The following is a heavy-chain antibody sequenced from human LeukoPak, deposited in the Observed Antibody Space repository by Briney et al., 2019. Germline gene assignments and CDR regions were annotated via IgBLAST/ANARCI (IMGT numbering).Heavy chain of an antibody. J-gene: IGHJ4*02. CDR1: GFTFSSYA. CDR3: ARESAYYSFDY. CDR2: ISYDGSNK. D-gene: IGHD3-10*01. Sequence: GRSLRLSCAAPGFTFSSYAMHWVRQAPGKGLEWVAVISYDGSNKYYADSVKGRFTISRDNSKNTLYLQMNSLRAEDTAWYYCARESAYYSFDYWGQGTLVTVST. V-gene: IGHV3-30*04.